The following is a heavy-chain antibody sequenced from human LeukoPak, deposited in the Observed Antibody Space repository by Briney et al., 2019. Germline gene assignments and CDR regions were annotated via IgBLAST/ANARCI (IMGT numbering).Heavy chain of an antibody. V-gene: IGHV1-24*01. D-gene: IGHD6-19*01. CDR3: ARGWRSGAVAAPRIAYY. CDR2: IDPEDGET. Sequence: ASVKVSCKVSGSTLTESSLHWVRQAPGKGLEWMGVIDPEDGETIYAQTFQGRVTMTEDTSTDTAYMELNGLRSEDTAVYYCARGWRSGAVAAPRIAYYWAQGTLVTVSS. CDR1: GSTLTESS. J-gene: IGHJ4*02.